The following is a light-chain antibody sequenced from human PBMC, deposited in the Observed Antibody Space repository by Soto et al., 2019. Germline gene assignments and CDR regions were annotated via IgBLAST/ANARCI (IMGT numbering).Light chain of an antibody. V-gene: IGLV2-14*01. Sequence: QSVLTQPASVSGSPGQSITISCTGTSSDFGGYNYVSWYQQHPGKAPKVMIYDVSNRPSGVSNRFSGSKSGNTASLTISGLQAEDEADYYCSSYTSISTSYVFGTGTKVTVL. CDR3: SSYTSISTSYV. J-gene: IGLJ1*01. CDR1: SSDFGGYNY. CDR2: DVS.